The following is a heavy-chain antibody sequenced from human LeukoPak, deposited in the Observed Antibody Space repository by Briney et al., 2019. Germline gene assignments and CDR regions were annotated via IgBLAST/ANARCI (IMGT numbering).Heavy chain of an antibody. V-gene: IGHV3-7*01. J-gene: IGHJ4*02. CDR2: INQDGSAK. Sequence: PGGSLRLSCAASGFTFSGSWMSWVRQAPGKGLEWVANINQDGSAKNYLDSVKGRFTISIDRGKNSLYLQMNSLRGEDTAVYYCAREFSWSGRDYWGQGTLVTVSS. D-gene: IGHD3-3*01. CDR3: AREFSWSGRDY. CDR1: GFTFSGSW.